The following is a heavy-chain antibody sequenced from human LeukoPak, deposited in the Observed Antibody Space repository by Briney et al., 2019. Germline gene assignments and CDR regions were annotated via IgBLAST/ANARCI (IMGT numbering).Heavy chain of an antibody. Sequence: GGSLRLSCAASGFPFNTFWMSWVRQGPGKGLEWVSGLSGRGGSTYYADSVKGRFAISRDNSKNTLYLQMGSLRVEDMAVYYCARRAPGYSSGWLDYWGQGTLVTVSS. CDR3: ARRAPGYSSGWLDY. CDR2: LSGRGGST. D-gene: IGHD6-19*01. J-gene: IGHJ4*02. CDR1: GFPFNTFW. V-gene: IGHV3-23*01.